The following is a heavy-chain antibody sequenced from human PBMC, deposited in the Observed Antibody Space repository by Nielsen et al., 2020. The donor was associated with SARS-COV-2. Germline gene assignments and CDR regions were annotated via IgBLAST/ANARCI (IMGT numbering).Heavy chain of an antibody. Sequence: GRSLRLSCSASGFTFSSTWMDWVRQAPGQGLVWVSRINPSGSGTAYADSVKGRFSISRDNSKNTLYLQMHSLRVEDTAVYYCAKDDVVRGDAFDIWGPGTMVTVSS. D-gene: IGHD3-10*01. CDR1: GFTFSSTW. J-gene: IGHJ3*02. V-gene: IGHV3-74*01. CDR3: AKDDVVRGDAFDI. CDR2: INPSGSGT.